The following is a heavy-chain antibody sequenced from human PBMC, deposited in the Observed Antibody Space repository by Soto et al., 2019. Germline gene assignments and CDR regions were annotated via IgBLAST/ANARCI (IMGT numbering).Heavy chain of an antibody. J-gene: IGHJ6*02. CDR1: GGSISSGDYY. D-gene: IGHD3-3*01. Sequence: SETLSLTCTVSGGSISSGDYYWSWIRQPPGKGLEWIGYIYYSGSTYYNPSLKSRVTISVDTSKNQFSLKLSSVTAADTAVYYCAGSDFWSGQPRYYYYYGMDVWGQGTTVTVSS. CDR3: AGSDFWSGQPRYYYYYGMDV. CDR2: IYYSGST. V-gene: IGHV4-30-4*01.